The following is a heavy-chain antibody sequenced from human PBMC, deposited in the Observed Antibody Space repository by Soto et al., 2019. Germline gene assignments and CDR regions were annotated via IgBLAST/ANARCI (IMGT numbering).Heavy chain of an antibody. CDR2: IYYSGGT. D-gene: IGHD1-26*01. Sequence: QVQLQESGPGLVKPSETLSLTCTVSGGSISSDYWSWIRQPPGKGLEWIGYIYYSGGTNYNPSLTSRVTISVDTSKNQSSLKLSSVTAADTAVYYCARSGRHAFDIWGQGTMVTVSS. CDR3: ARSGRHAFDI. J-gene: IGHJ3*02. CDR1: GGSISSDY. V-gene: IGHV4-59*01.